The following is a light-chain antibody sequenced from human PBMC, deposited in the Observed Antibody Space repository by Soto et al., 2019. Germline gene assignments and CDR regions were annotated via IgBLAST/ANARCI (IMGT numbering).Light chain of an antibody. CDR1: TGAVTSGHY. V-gene: IGLV7-46*01. J-gene: IGLJ1*01. CDR2: DTE. CDR3: FLSSNGPGGVWGF. Sequence: QAVMTQEPSLTVSPGGTVTLTCASNTGAVTSGHYPYWFQQKPGQAPRTLIFDTEYKHSWTPARFSGSLLGGKATLTLSGAQPEDEADYYCFLSSNGPGGVWGFFGPGTKLTVL.